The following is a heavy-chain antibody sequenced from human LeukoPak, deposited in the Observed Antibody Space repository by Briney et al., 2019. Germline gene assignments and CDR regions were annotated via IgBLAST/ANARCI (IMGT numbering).Heavy chain of an antibody. CDR2: ISYTGTYI. CDR1: AVTFKTYN. D-gene: IGHD1-26*01. Sequence: PGGSLRLSCSASAVTFKTYNMNWVRQVPGEGLEWVSSISYTGTYIYYADSVKGRFTISRDNAENSVYLQMNSLRVEDTAVYYCTRDRGSYRPIDYWGQGTLVTVSS. J-gene: IGHJ4*02. V-gene: IGHV3-21*01. CDR3: TRDRGSYRPIDY.